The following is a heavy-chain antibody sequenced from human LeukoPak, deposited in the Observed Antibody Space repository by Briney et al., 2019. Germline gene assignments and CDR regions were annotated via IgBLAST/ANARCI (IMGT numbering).Heavy chain of an antibody. J-gene: IGHJ6*02. CDR2: INHSGST. CDR1: GGSFSGYY. V-gene: IGHV4-34*01. CDR3: ARDPKRRHYYYYGMDV. Sequence: SETLSLTCAVYGGSFSGYYWSWIRQPPGKGLEWIGEINHSGSTNYNPSLKSRVTISVDTSKNQFSLKLSSVTAADTAVYYCARDPKRRHYYYYGMDVWGQGTTVTVSS.